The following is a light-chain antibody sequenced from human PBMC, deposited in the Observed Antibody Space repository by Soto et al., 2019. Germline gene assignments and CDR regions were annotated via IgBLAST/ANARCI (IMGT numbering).Light chain of an antibody. CDR1: SGHTTYA. CDR2: LNSDGSH. V-gene: IGLV4-69*01. Sequence: QLVLTQSPSASASLGASVKLTCTLSSGHTTYAIAWHQQQPEKGPRYLMNLNSDGSHSKGDGIPDRFSGSSSGAERYLTICILQSEDEADYYCQTWGTGPLVFGGGTKLTVL. J-gene: IGLJ2*01. CDR3: QTWGTGPLV.